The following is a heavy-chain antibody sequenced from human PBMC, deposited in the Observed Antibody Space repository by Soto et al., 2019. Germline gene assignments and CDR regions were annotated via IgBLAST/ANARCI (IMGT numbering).Heavy chain of an antibody. V-gene: IGHV3-30*18. Sequence: QAGGSLRLSCAASGFTFSSYDMHWVRQAPGKGLEWVAVISYDGSIKYYADSVKGRFTISRDNSKNTLYLQMNSLRAEDTAVYYCAKGAAAGTFFDYWGQGTLVTVSS. D-gene: IGHD6-13*01. J-gene: IGHJ4*02. CDR3: AKGAAAGTFFDY. CDR2: ISYDGSIK. CDR1: GFTFSSYD.